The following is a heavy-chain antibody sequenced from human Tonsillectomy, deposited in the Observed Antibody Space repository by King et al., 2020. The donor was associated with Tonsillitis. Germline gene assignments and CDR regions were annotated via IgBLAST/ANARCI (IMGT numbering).Heavy chain of an antibody. Sequence: VQLVESGGGLVQPGGSLRLSCEGSGFTFRSYWMSWVRQAPGKGPEWVGNINQDGSEKYYVGSVKGRFTNSRENAKDSLYLQMNSLRAEDTAVYYCARVAGSYSNYMGVWGKGTTVTVSS. V-gene: IGHV3-7*03. CDR1: GFTFRSYW. CDR2: INQDGSEK. CDR3: ARVAGSYSNYMGV. J-gene: IGHJ6*03. D-gene: IGHD1-26*01.